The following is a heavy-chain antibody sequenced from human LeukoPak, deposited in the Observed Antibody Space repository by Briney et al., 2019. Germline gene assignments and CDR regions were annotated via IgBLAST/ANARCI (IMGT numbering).Heavy chain of an antibody. CDR1: XGXFXSYA. CDR3: ARGTGSEAFDI. CDR2: IIPILGIA. D-gene: IGHD2-15*01. V-gene: IGHV1-69*04. J-gene: IGHJ3*02. Sequence: SXXVXXXAXXGXFXSYAISWVRQAPGQGLEWMGRIIPILGIANYAQKFQGRVTITADKSTSTAYMELSSLRSEDTAVYYCARGTGSEAFDIWGPGTMVTVSS.